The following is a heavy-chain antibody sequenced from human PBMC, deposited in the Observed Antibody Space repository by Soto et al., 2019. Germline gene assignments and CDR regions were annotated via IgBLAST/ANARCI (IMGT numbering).Heavy chain of an antibody. V-gene: IGHV3-43*01. CDR2: ISWNGGST. CDR1: GFTFDDYS. J-gene: IGHJ4*02. Sequence: EVHLVESGGVVVQPGGSLRLSCAASGFTFDDYSMHWVRQAPGKGLEWVSLISWNGGSTYYADSVKGRFTISRDNSRNSLFLQMNSLRTEDTALYYCAKGFIVGATFGIDYWGQGTLVTVSS. CDR3: AKGFIVGATFGIDY. D-gene: IGHD1-26*01.